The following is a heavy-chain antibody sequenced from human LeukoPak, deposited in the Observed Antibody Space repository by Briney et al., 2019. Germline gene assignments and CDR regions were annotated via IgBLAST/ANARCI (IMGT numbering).Heavy chain of an antibody. J-gene: IGHJ4*02. V-gene: IGHV3-30-3*01. D-gene: IGHD6-13*01. CDR2: ISYDGSNK. CDR3: ARNSASWAAAGIGFDY. Sequence: GSLRLSCAASGFTFSSYWMNWVRQAPGKGLGWVAVISYDGSNKYYADSVKGRFTISRDNSKNTLYLQMISLRAEDTAVYYCARNSASWAAAGIGFDYWGQGTLVTVSS. CDR1: GFTFSSYW.